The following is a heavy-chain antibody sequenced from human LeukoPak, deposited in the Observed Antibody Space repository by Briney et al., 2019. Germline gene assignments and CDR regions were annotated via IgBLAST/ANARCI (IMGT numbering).Heavy chain of an antibody. J-gene: IGHJ3*02. Sequence: GGSLRLSCAASGFTFSSYWMHWVRQAPGKGLVRVSRINSDGSSTSYADSVKGRFTISRDNAKNTLYLQMNSLRAEDTAVYYCARDEYRGPNAFDIWGQGTMVTVSS. V-gene: IGHV3-74*01. CDR3: ARDEYRGPNAFDI. CDR2: INSDGSST. CDR1: GFTFSSYW. D-gene: IGHD1-26*01.